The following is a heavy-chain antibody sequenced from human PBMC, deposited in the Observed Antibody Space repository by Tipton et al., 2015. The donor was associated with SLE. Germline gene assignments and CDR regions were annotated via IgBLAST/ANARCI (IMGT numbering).Heavy chain of an antibody. CDR1: GFLSSRYE. D-gene: IGHD3-10*01. J-gene: IGHJ4*02. CDR2: ISKSGSEI. Sequence: GSLRLSCVGSGFLSSRYEMNWVRQAPGKGLEWVSYISKSGSEIYYADSVKGRFTISRDNAKNSLFLQMDSLRAEDTAVYYCARSGTLRGQGTLVSVS. CDR3: ARSGTL. V-gene: IGHV3-48*03.